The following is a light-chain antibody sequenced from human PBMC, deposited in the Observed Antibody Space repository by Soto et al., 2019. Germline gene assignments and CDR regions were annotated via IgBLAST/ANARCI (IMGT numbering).Light chain of an antibody. CDR2: GAS. CDR3: QQYNNRWT. CDR1: QSVSNN. V-gene: IGKV3-15*01. Sequence: IVMTQSPATLSVSPGERATLSCRASQSVSNNLAWYQKKPGQAPRLLIYGASTRAPGIPARFSGSGSGTEFTLTISSLQSEDFAVYYCQQYNNRWTFGQGTRVEIK. J-gene: IGKJ1*01.